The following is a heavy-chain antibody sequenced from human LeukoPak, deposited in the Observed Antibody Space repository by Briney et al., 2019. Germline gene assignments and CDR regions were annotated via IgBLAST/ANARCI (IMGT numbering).Heavy chain of an antibody. CDR1: GGSFSGYY. CDR2: INHVGNT. CDR3: VRGIPRFDS. D-gene: IGHD3-16*01. Sequence: SETLSLTCAVYGGSFSGYYWSWIRQAPGKGLEWIGEINHVGNTNYNPSLKSRVTMSVDTSKNQFSLKLTSMTAADTAVYYCVRGIPRFDSWGQGTMVTVSS. J-gene: IGHJ3*01. V-gene: IGHV4-34*01.